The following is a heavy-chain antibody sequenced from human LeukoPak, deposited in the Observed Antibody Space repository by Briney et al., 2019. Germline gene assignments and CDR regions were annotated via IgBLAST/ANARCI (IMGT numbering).Heavy chain of an antibody. D-gene: IGHD2-2*01. Sequence: GGSLRLSCAASGFTFSSYWMSWVRQAPGKGLEWVASIKQDGSEKYYVDSVKGRFTISRDNAKNSLYLQMNSLRAEDTAVYYCAREVGSTSFFDWFDPWGQGTLVTVSS. J-gene: IGHJ5*02. CDR3: AREVGSTSFFDWFDP. CDR1: GFTFSSYW. CDR2: IKQDGSEK. V-gene: IGHV3-7*01.